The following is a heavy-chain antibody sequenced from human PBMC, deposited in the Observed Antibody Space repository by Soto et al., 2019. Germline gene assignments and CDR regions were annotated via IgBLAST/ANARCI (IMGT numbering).Heavy chain of an antibody. V-gene: IGHV4-30-4*01. CDR1: GGSINSGDYY. CDR2: LYYTGST. J-gene: IGHJ4*02. Sequence: SETLSLTCTVSGGSINSGDYYWSWIRQPPGKGLEWVGNLYYTGSTYYNPSLKSRLTISVDTSKKQFSLMVTSVTAADTAVYYCARYRYSDSLREYYLDYWGQGTPVTVSS. D-gene: IGHD3-22*01. CDR3: ARYRYSDSLREYYLDY.